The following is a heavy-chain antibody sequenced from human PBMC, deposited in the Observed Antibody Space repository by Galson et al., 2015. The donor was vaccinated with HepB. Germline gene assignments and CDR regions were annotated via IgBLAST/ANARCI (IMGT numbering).Heavy chain of an antibody. J-gene: IGHJ6*02. CDR1: GFTFDDYA. CDR3: AKERSTHSYYYGMDV. D-gene: IGHD2-15*01. CDR2: ISWKSGSI. Sequence: SLRLSCAASGFTFDDYAMHWVRQAPGRGLEWVSGISWKSGSIGYADSVKGRFTISRDNAKNSLYLQMNSLRAEDTALYYCAKERSTHSYYYGMDVWGQGTTVTVSS. V-gene: IGHV3-9*01.